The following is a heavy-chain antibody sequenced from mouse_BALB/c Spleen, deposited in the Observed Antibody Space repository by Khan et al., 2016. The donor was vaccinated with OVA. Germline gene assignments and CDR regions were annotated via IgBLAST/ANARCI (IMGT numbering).Heavy chain of an antibody. J-gene: IGHJ2*01. CDR1: GYSITSGYA. D-gene: IGHD1-1*01. Sequence: EVQLQESGPGLVKPSQSLSLTCTVTGYSITSGYAWNWIRQFPGNKLEWMGYISYSGGTSYNPSLKSRISITRDPSKNQFFLQLNSVTTEDTATYCCARGNYYGYYFDYWGQGTTLTVSS. CDR3: ARGNYYGYYFDY. V-gene: IGHV3-2*02. CDR2: ISYSGGT.